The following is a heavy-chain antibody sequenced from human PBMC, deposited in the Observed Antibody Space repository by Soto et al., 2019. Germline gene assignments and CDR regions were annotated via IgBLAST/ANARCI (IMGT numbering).Heavy chain of an antibody. D-gene: IGHD2-2*01. CDR2: IRSKANGGAT. CDR3: TRDWSCSTTSCFLQNWFDP. V-gene: IGHV3-49*03. CDR1: GFSLGGYA. Sequence: LSCTASGFSLGGYAMIWFRQAPGSGLEWVGFIRSKANGGATESAASVKGRFTVSRDDSKSIAYLQMNSLKTEDTAVYYCTRDWSCSTTSCFLQNWFDPWGQGTLVTVSS. J-gene: IGHJ5*02.